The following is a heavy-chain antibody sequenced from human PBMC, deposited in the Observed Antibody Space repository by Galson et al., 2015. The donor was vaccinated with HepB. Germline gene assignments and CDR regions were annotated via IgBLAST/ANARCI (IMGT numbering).Heavy chain of an antibody. CDR1: GFTFSYAW. D-gene: IGHD6-19*01. CDR3: IHLSGSSDH. CDR2: IKSKADGGTT. V-gene: IGHV3-15*01. J-gene: IGHJ1*01. Sequence: SLRLSCAAPGFTFSYAWISWVRQAPGKGLEWVGRIKSKADGGTTDYAAPVKGRFTISRDDSKNLLYLQMNSLKTEDTAVYYCIHLSGSSDHWGQGTLVTVSS.